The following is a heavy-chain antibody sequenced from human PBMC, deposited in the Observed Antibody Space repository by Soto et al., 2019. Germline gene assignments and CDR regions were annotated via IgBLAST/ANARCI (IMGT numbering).Heavy chain of an antibody. D-gene: IGHD5-12*01. CDR2: IYWDDDT. CDR3: AHHLATWLQASTYWYLDL. J-gene: IGHJ2*01. V-gene: IGHV2-5*02. Sequence: QITLKESGPTLVKPTQTLTLTCTFSGFSFTTTGVGVGWIRQPPGKALEWLALIYWDDDTRYSPSLKSRLTITKATSKTPAVRTLPTSDPVDTATYCCAHHLATWLQASTYWYLDLWDRGTLVTVSS. CDR1: GFSFTTTGVG.